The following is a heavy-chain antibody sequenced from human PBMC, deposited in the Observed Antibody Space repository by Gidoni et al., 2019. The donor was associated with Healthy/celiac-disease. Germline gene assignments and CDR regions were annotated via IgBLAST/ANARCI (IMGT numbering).Heavy chain of an antibody. J-gene: IGHJ5*02. CDR3: ARDPAIITIFGVALRDDGWFDP. D-gene: IGHD3-3*01. CDR1: GGTVRSYA. V-gene: IGHV1-69*04. Sequence: QVQLVQSGAAVKKPGSSVKVSCQTSGGTVRSYAISWVRQAPGQGLEWMGRIIPILGIANYAQKFQGRVTITADKSTSTAYMELSSLRSEDTAVYYCARDPAIITIFGVALRDDGWFDPWGQGTLVTVSS. CDR2: IIPILGIA.